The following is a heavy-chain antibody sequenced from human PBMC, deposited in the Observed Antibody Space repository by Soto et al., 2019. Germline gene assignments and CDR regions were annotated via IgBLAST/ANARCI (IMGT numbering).Heavy chain of an antibody. J-gene: IGHJ3*02. Sequence: SETLSLTCAVSGGSIISSNWWSWVRQPPGKGLEWIGEIYHSGGTNYNPSLKSRVTISVDKSKNQFSLKLSSVTAADTAVYYCARTRDDYYDSSGYYDDDAFDIWGQGTMVTVSS. D-gene: IGHD3-22*01. V-gene: IGHV4-4*02. CDR3: ARTRDDYYDSSGYYDDDAFDI. CDR2: IYHSGGT. CDR1: GGSIISSNW.